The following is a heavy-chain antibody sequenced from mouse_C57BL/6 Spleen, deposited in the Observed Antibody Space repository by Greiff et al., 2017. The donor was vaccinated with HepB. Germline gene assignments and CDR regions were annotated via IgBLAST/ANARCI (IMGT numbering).Heavy chain of an antibody. J-gene: IGHJ2*01. Sequence: EVQRVESGEGLVKPGGSLKLSCAASGFTFSSYAMSWVRQTPEKRLEWVASISSGGDYIYYADTVEGRFTISRDNARNTLYLQMSSLKSEDTAMYYCTRDLDDGYFDYWGQGTTLTVSS. CDR1: GFTFSSYA. D-gene: IGHD2-3*01. V-gene: IGHV5-9-1*02. CDR2: ISSGGDYI. CDR3: TRDLDDGYFDY.